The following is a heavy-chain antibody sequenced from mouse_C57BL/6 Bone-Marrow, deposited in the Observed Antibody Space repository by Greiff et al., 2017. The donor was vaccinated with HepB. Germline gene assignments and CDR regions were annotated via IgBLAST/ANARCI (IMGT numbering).Heavy chain of an antibody. D-gene: IGHD2-2*01. J-gene: IGHJ4*01. Sequence: EVQLQQSGPVLVKPGASVKMSCKASGYTFTDYYMNWVKQSHGKSLEWIGVINPYNGGTSYNQKFKGKATLTVDKSSSTAYMELNSPTSEDSAVYYCARDIYYGYDYYAMDYWGQGTSVTVSS. V-gene: IGHV1-19*01. CDR2: INPYNGGT. CDR3: ARDIYYGYDYYAMDY. CDR1: GYTFTDYY.